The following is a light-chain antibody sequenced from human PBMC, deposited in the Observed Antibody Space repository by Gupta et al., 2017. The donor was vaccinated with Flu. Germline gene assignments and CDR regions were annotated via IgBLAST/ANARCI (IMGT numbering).Light chain of an antibody. CDR2: AAS. Sequence: DIPLTPSPSSLSASIGDRVTITCRASQSTSTYLNWYQQQPGKAPKLLIYAASSLQSGVPSRFSGSGSGTEFTLTITSLKSEDFATYYCQQSYSVLWTFGQGTKVEIK. V-gene: IGKV1-39*01. CDR3: QQSYSVLWT. CDR1: QSTSTY. J-gene: IGKJ1*01.